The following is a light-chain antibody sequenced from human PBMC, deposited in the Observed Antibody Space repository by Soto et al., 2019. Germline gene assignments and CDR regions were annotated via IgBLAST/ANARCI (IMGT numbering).Light chain of an antibody. V-gene: IGKV3-20*01. CDR3: QQYGNSPRT. CDR1: QSVSSSY. Sequence: EIVMTQSPATLSVSPVERATLSCRASQSVSSSYLAWYQQKPGQAPRLLIYGASSRATGIPDRFSGSGSGTDFTLTISRLEPEDFAVYYCQQYGNSPRTFGQGTKVDIK. J-gene: IGKJ1*01. CDR2: GAS.